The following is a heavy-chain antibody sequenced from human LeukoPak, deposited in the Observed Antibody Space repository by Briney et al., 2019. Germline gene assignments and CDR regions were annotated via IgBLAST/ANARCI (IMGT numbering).Heavy chain of an antibody. CDR3: ARARRGYSYGYYFDY. V-gene: IGHV4-34*01. J-gene: IGHJ4*02. D-gene: IGHD5-18*01. CDR2: INHSGST. Sequence: SETLSLTCAVYGGSFSGYYWSWIRHPPGKGRGWIGEINHSGSTNYNPSLKSRVTISVDTSKNQFSLKLSSVTAADTAVYYCARARRGYSYGYYFDYWGQGTLVTVSS. CDR1: GGSFSGYY.